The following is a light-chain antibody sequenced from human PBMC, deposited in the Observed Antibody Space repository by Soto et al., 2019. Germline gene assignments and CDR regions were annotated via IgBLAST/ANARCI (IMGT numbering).Light chain of an antibody. J-gene: IGKJ4*01. CDR3: QQYRECPPLT. CDR1: QSIISY. Sequence: EIVMTQSPATLSVSPGERVTLSCRASQSIISYLAWYQQKPGQAPRLLIYGASTRATGIPARFSGSGSGTEFTLTISSMQSEDFAVSFCQQYRECPPLTFGGGTKLEIK. CDR2: GAS. V-gene: IGKV3-15*01.